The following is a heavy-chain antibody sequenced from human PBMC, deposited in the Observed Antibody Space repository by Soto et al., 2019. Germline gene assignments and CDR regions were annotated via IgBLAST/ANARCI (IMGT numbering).Heavy chain of an antibody. CDR3: ARDTGNSFDY. J-gene: IGHJ4*02. Sequence: HVQLVQSGGELKKPGASVKVSCNTSGYTFNTYFITWVRQAPGQGLEWMGWISPHNGNTNYAEKFQGRVTMTADTIMKTAYMELRNLRLDDTAVYYCARDTGNSFDYWGQGTPVTVSS. CDR2: ISPHNGNT. V-gene: IGHV1-18*01. CDR1: GYTFNTYF.